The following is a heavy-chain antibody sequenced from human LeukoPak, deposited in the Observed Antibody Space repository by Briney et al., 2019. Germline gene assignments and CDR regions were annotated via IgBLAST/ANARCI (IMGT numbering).Heavy chain of an antibody. D-gene: IGHD6-19*01. CDR2: ISSSSSYI. CDR3: ARDRSSGWYVWDY. Sequence: GGSLRLSCAASGFTFSSYSMNWVRQAPGKGLEWVSSISSSSSYIYYADSVKGRLTISRDNAKNSLYLQMNSLRAEDTAVYYCARDRSSGWYVWDYWGQGTLVTVSS. J-gene: IGHJ4*02. V-gene: IGHV3-21*01. CDR1: GFTFSSYS.